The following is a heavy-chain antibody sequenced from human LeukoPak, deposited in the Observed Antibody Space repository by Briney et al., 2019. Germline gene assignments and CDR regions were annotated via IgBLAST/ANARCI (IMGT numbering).Heavy chain of an antibody. J-gene: IGHJ4*02. CDR2: ISSNGGST. CDR1: GFTFSSYA. V-gene: IGHV3-64*01. D-gene: IGHD2-15*01. Sequence: GGSLRLSCAASGFTFSSYAMHWVRQAPGKGLEYVSAISSNGGSTYYANSVMGRFTISRDNSKNTLYLQMGSLRAEDTAVYYCARSVVAATETFDYWGQGTLVTVSS. CDR3: ARSVVAATETFDY.